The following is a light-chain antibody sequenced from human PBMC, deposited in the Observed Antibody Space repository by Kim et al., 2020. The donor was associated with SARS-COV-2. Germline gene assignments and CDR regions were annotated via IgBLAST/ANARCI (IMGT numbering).Light chain of an antibody. V-gene: IGKV3-11*01. CDR3: QQRSNWLFT. CDR1: QSVRSY. CDR2: DAS. Sequence: LSPEERASLSRRASQSVRSYLAWYKRRPGQDPRILIYDASNRANGIPARFSGGGSGTHFTLTISSLGREEFAVYYCQQRSNWLFTFGQGTRLEIK. J-gene: IGKJ5*01.